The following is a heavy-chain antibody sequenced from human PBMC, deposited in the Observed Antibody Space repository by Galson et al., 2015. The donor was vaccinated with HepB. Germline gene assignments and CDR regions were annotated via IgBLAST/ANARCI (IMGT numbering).Heavy chain of an antibody. CDR2: ISYDGSNK. D-gene: IGHD3-10*01. CDR3: AEDPHTMVRGVHYYYYGMDV. J-gene: IGHJ6*02. V-gene: IGHV3-30*18. CDR1: GFTFSSYG. Sequence: SLRLSCAASGFTFSSYGMHWVRQAPGKGLEWVAVISYDGSNKYYADSVKGRFTISRDNSKNTLYLQMNSLRAEDTAVYYCAEDPHTMVRGVHYYYYGMDVWGQGTTVTVSS.